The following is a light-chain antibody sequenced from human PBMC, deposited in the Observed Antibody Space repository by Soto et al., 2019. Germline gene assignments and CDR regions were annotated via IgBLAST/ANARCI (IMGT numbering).Light chain of an antibody. Sequence: DIQMTQSPSTLSASVGDRVNITCRASQSITNWLAWYQQKPGKAPKLLIYKTSTLESGVPSRFSGSGSGTEFTLTISSLQPDDFATYYCQRYNTYSTTFGPGTKVEIK. J-gene: IGKJ1*01. CDR3: QRYNTYSTT. CDR2: KTS. CDR1: QSITNW. V-gene: IGKV1-5*03.